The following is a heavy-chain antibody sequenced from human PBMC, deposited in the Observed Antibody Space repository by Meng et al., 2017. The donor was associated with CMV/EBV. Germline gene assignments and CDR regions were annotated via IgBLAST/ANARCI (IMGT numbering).Heavy chain of an antibody. Sequence: SVTSYCMGGVAPTAGKALEVWGITHPGASKTNKSPSSQGQVTISADKSNSTAYLQGSSLKAADTAMYYCAGRGGGGKLELGGDWFDPWGQGTLVTVSS. D-gene: IGHD1-7*01. CDR2: THPGASKT. CDR1: SVTSYC. V-gene: IGHV5-51*01. CDR3: AGRGGGGKLELGGDWFDP. J-gene: IGHJ5*02.